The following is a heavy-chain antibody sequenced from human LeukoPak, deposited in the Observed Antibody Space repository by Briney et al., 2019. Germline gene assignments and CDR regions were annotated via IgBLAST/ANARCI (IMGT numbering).Heavy chain of an antibody. CDR1: GFTFSSYW. D-gene: IGHD6-19*01. V-gene: IGHV3-7*01. CDR2: IKQDGSEK. CDR3: ARSGIAVYDGAWFDP. Sequence: PGGSLRLSCAASGFTFSSYWMSWVRQAPGKGLEWVANIKQDGSEKYYVDSVKGRFTISRDNAKNSLYPQMNSLRAEDTAVYYSARSGIAVYDGAWFDPWGQGTLVTVSS. J-gene: IGHJ5*02.